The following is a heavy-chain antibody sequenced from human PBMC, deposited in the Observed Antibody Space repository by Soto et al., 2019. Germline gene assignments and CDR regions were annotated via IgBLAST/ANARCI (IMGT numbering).Heavy chain of an antibody. Sequence: QVQLQESGPGLVKPSGTLSLTCAVSGDSISSSNWWTWVRQPPGKGLEWIGEIYHSGSTDSNPSHNRRSATSLDKSKNQFSLKLSSVTAADTAVYYWARGEAVAAHYFDFWGQGTQVTVSS. CDR3: ARGEAVAAHYFDF. CDR1: GDSISSSNW. CDR2: IYHSGST. J-gene: IGHJ4*02. D-gene: IGHD6-19*01. V-gene: IGHV4-4*02.